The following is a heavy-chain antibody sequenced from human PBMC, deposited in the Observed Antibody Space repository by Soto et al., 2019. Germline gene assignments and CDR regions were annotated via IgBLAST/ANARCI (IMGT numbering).Heavy chain of an antibody. V-gene: IGHV4-30-2*01. J-gene: IGHJ2*01. D-gene: IGHD5-12*01. Sequence: QLQLQESGSGLVKPSQTLSLTCGVSGGSVSSGDFSWTWIRQPPGKGLEWIGHIYHSGKTYYTPSLKSRVIISADRSKNQFSLNLTSVTAADTAVYYCARHSRGMATSLNCFFDLWGRGTLVTVSS. CDR3: ARHSRGMATSLNCFFDL. CDR1: GGSVSSGDFS. CDR2: IYHSGKT.